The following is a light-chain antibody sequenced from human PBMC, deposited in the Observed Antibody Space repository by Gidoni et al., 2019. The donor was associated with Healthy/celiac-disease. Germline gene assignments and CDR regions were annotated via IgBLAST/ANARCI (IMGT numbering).Light chain of an antibody. CDR2: AAS. J-gene: IGKJ4*01. V-gene: IGKV1-9*01. CDR3: QQLNSYPGLT. CDR1: QGISSY. Sequence: IQLIQAPSSLAASAGDRVTITCRASQGISSYLAWYQQKAWKAPKLLIYAASTLQSGVPSRFSGSGSVTDFTLTISSLQPVDFATYYCQQLNSYPGLTFGGWTKVEIK.